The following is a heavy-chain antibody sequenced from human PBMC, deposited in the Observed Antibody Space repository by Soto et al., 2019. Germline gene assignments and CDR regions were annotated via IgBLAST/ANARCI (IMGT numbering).Heavy chain of an antibody. J-gene: IGHJ4*02. CDR2: ISYDGSNN. CDR1: GFTFSSYA. D-gene: IGHD3-22*01. V-gene: IGHV3-30-3*01. Sequence: QVQLVESGGGVVQPGRSLRLSCAASGFTFSSYAMHWVRQAPGKGLEWVAVISYDGSNNYYADSVKGRFTISRDNSKNSLYLQMNSLRAEDTAVYYCASPDSSGYYGYWGQGTLVTVSS. CDR3: ASPDSSGYYGY.